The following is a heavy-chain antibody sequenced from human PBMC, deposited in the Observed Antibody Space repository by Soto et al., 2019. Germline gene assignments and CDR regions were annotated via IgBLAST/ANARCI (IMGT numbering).Heavy chain of an antibody. Sequence: QLQLQESGPGLVKPSETLSLTCTVSGGSISSSSYYWGWIRQPPGKGLEWIGSIYYSGSTYYNPSLKSLVTISVDTSKNQFSLKLSSVTAADTAVYYCARQGNDYGDYSVDYWGQGTLVTVSS. CDR2: IYYSGST. V-gene: IGHV4-39*01. CDR1: GGSISSSSYY. D-gene: IGHD4-17*01. J-gene: IGHJ4*02. CDR3: ARQGNDYGDYSVDY.